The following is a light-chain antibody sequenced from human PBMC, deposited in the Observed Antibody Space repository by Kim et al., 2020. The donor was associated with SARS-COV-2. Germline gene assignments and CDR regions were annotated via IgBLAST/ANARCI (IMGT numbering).Light chain of an antibody. V-gene: IGKV1-5*01. Sequence: ASVGDRVTITCRASQSISGWLAWYQQKPGKAPNLLIYDASSLEGGVPSRFSGSGSGTEFTLTITSLQPDDFATYYCQQYNSYPWTFGQGTKVDIK. CDR1: QSISGW. CDR3: QQYNSYPWT. J-gene: IGKJ1*01. CDR2: DAS.